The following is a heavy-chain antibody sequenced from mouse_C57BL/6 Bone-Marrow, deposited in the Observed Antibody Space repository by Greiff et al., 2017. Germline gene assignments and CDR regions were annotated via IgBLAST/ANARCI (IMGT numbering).Heavy chain of an antibody. Sequence: EVQLVESGGGLVKPGGSLKLSCAASGFTFSDYGMHWVRQAPEKGLEWVAYISSGSSTIYYADTVKGRFTISRDNDKNTLFLQLTSLRSEDTAMYYCARRDYGSSPRWYFDVWGTGTTVTVSS. CDR3: ARRDYGSSPRWYFDV. V-gene: IGHV5-17*01. CDR1: GFTFSDYG. D-gene: IGHD1-1*01. J-gene: IGHJ1*03. CDR2: ISSGSSTI.